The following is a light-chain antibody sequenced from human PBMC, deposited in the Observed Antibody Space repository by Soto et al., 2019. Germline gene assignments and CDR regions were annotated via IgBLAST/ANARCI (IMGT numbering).Light chain of an antibody. Sequence: QSVLTQPPSVSGTPGQRVTISCSGSISNIGNNYVYWFQQLPGTAPKVLSNRNDQRPSGVPDRFSGSKSGTSASLAISGLRSEDEAESYCAAWDDTVRSYVFGTGTKLTVL. V-gene: IGLV1-47*01. J-gene: IGLJ1*01. CDR3: AAWDDTVRSYV. CDR2: RND. CDR1: ISNIGNNY.